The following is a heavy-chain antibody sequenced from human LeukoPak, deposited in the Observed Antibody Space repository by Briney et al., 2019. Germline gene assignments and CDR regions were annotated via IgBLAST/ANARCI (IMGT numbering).Heavy chain of an antibody. Sequence: PGRSLRLSCAVSGFTFSSYGMHWVRQAPGKGLGWVAVISYDGSNKYYADSVKGRFTISRDNSKNTLYLQMNSLRAEDTAVYYCAKDGGRDFDYWGQGTLVTVSS. CDR1: GFTFSSYG. V-gene: IGHV3-30*18. J-gene: IGHJ4*02. CDR3: AKDGGRDFDY. D-gene: IGHD1-26*01. CDR2: ISYDGSNK.